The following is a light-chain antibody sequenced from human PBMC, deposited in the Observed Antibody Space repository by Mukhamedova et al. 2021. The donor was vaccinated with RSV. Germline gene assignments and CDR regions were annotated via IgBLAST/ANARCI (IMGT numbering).Light chain of an antibody. CDR1: NY. J-gene: IGLJ2*01. Sequence: NYVSWYQQHPGKAPKLMIYEVSNRPSGVSNRFSGSKSGNTASLTISGLQAEAEADYYCSSYTSSSTRVFGGGPKLTVL. CDR2: EVS. CDR3: SSYTSSSTRV. V-gene: IGLV2-14*01.